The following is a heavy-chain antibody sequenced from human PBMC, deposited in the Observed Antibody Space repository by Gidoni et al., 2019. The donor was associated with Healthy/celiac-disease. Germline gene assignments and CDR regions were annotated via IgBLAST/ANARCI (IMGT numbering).Heavy chain of an antibody. CDR2: ISGSGGST. Sequence: EAQLVESGGGLVQPGGSLRRSCAAPGFTFSSYAMGWVRQAPGKGLEWVSAISGSGGSTYDADSVKGLFTISRDNTKNTLYLQMNSLRAEDTAVYYCAKDPEDYFDYWGQGTLVTVSS. CDR1: GFTFSSYA. V-gene: IGHV3-23*04. CDR3: AKDPEDYFDY. J-gene: IGHJ4*02.